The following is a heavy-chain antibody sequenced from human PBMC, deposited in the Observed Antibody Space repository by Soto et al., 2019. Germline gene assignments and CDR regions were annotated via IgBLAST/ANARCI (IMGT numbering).Heavy chain of an antibody. J-gene: IGHJ4*02. CDR2: ISHDGTKK. Sequence: PGGSLRLSCTTPGFTFSSYAMHWVRQAPGKGLEWVALISHDGTKKYSADSVKGRFTISRDDSKSTLYLQMNNLRAEDTAVYYCAKDYSSGWYDYCDFWGQGTLVTVSS. CDR1: GFTFSSYA. V-gene: IGHV3-30*18. D-gene: IGHD6-19*01. CDR3: AKDYSSGWYDYCDF.